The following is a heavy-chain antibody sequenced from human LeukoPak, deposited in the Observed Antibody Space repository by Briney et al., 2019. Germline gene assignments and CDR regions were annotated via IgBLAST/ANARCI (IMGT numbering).Heavy chain of an antibody. V-gene: IGHV4-61*02. CDR1: GGSITSGSYY. D-gene: IGHD2-8*02. Sequence: SETLSLTCTVSGGSITSGSYYWSWIRQPAGKGLEWIGRIYMTGSTDYNPSLKSRVTISIDTSKNHLSLKLRSVTAADTAVYYCARRFYETSGGIDYWGQGTLVTVSS. J-gene: IGHJ4*02. CDR3: ARRFYETSGGIDY. CDR2: IYMTGST.